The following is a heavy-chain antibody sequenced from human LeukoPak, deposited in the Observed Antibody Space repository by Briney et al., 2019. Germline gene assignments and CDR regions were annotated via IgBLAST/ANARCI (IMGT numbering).Heavy chain of an antibody. CDR3: ARHKASVVPASPFDP. Sequence: GESLKISCKGSGYSFTSYWIGWVRQMPGKGLEWTGIIYPGDSDTRYSPSFQGQVTISADKSISTAYLQWSSLKASDTAMYYCARHKASVVPASPFDPWGQGTLVTVSS. V-gene: IGHV5-51*01. CDR2: IYPGDSDT. D-gene: IGHD2-2*01. J-gene: IGHJ5*02. CDR1: GYSFTSYW.